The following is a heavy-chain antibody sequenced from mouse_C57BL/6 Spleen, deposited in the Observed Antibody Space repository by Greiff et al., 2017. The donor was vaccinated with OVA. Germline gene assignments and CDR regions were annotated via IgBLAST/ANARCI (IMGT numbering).Heavy chain of an antibody. Sequence: VQLQQSGPELVKPGASVKISCKASGYSFTGYYMNWVKQSPEKSLEWIGEINPSTGGTTYNQKFKAKATLTVDKSSSTAYMQLKSLTSEDSAFYYCASYYGSRYFDYWGQGTTLTVSS. V-gene: IGHV1-42*01. CDR3: ASYYGSRYFDY. CDR2: INPSTGGT. D-gene: IGHD1-1*01. CDR1: GYSFTGYY. J-gene: IGHJ2*01.